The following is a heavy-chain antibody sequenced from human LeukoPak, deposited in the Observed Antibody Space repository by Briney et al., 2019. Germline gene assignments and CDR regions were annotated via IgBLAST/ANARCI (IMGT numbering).Heavy chain of an antibody. Sequence: PGGSLRLSCAASGFTFDDYAMHWVRQAPGKGLEWVSLISGDGAGTYHADSVKGRFTISRDNSKNSLYLQMNSLRTEDTALYYCAKDNYYGSSGYYSFDYWGQGTLVTVSS. D-gene: IGHD3-22*01. V-gene: IGHV3-43*02. J-gene: IGHJ4*02. CDR3: AKDNYYGSSGYYSFDY. CDR2: ISGDGAGT. CDR1: GFTFDDYA.